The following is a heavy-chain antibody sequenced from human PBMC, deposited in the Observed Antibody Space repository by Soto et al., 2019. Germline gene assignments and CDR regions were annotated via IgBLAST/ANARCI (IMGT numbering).Heavy chain of an antibody. CDR3: ARAYTGRLPRRADYYYALDV. V-gene: IGHV3-13*05. Sequence: EVQLVESGGGSLQPGGSLRLACTASGFSFSDYDRHWFRQAPGKGLEWVSTIGAAGDPYYTGSVKHRLTISRENARNSMFLQMNSVTVGDTAVYYCARAYTGRLPRRADYYYALDVWGQGIMVTVSS. J-gene: IGHJ6*02. CDR2: IGAAGDP. CDR1: GFSFSDYD. D-gene: IGHD2-15*01.